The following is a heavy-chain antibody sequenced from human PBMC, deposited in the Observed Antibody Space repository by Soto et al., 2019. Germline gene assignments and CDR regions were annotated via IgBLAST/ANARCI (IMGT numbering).Heavy chain of an antibody. CDR1: GLTVSGTKY. D-gene: IGHD1-1*01. V-gene: IGHV3-53*01. CDR2: LYDIFGS. CDR3: ASWHEREHAYDV. J-gene: IGHJ3*01. Sequence: DVQLVESGGGLIQPGESLRLSCAAFGLTVSGTKYVAWVRQAPGKGLEWVSALYDIFGSFYADSVKGRFTTSSDRSKSTVYLQMNDLRPDDTAVYYCASWHEREHAYDVWGQGTTVIVSS.